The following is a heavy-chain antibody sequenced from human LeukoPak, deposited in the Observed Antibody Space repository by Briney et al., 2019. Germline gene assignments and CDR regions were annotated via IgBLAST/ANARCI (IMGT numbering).Heavy chain of an antibody. CDR2: IIPVFGTA. CDR1: GGTFSSYA. V-gene: IGHV1-69*05. CDR3: AGGIDGYNLVDY. Sequence: SVKVSCKASGGTFSSYAISWVRQAPGQGLEWMGGIIPVFGTANYAQKFQGRVTITTDESTSTAYMELSSLRSEDTAVYYCAGGIDGYNLVDYWGQGTLVTVSS. J-gene: IGHJ4*02. D-gene: IGHD5-24*01.